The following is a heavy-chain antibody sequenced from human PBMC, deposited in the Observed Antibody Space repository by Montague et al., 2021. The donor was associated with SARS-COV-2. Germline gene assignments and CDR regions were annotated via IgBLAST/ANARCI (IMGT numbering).Heavy chain of an antibody. CDR2: IDWDDDK. Sequence: VKPTQTLTLTCTFSGFSLSTSGMCVSWIRQPPGRALEWLTPIDWDDDKYYSTSLKTRPTISKDTSKNQVVLTMTNMDPVDTATYYCARSYGTTVVTRAFDYWGQGTLVTVSS. V-gene: IGHV2-70*01. J-gene: IGHJ4*02. D-gene: IGHD4-23*01. CDR3: ARSYGTTVVTRAFDY. CDR1: GFSLSTSGMC.